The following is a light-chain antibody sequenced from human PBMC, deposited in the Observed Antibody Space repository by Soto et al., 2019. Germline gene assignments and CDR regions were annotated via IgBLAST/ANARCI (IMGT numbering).Light chain of an antibody. CDR3: QQHNSFSIT. V-gene: IGKV1-5*03. CDR2: KAS. J-gene: IGKJ5*01. Sequence: DIQMTQSPSTLSASVGDRVTITCRASQSISSWLAWYQQKPGKAPKLPIYKASSLESGVPSRFSGSGSGTEFTLTINSLQADDFATYYCQQHNSFSITFGQGTRLEIK. CDR1: QSISSW.